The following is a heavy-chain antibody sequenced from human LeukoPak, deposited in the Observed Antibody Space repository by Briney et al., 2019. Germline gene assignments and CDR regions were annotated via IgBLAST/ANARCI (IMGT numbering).Heavy chain of an antibody. CDR1: GYTFTSYG. D-gene: IGHD6-19*01. CDR3: ARDRGYSSGWTTPTVFDY. CDR2: ISAYNGNT. J-gene: IGHJ4*02. Sequence: ASVKVSCKASGYTFTSYGISWVRQAPGQGLEWMGWISAYNGNTNYAQKLQGRVTMTTDTSTSTAYMELRSLRSDDTAVYYCARDRGYSSGWTTPTVFDYWGQGTLVTVSS. V-gene: IGHV1-18*01.